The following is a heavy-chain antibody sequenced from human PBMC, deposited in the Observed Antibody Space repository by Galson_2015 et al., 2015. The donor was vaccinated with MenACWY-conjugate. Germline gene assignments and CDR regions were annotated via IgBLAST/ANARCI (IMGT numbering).Heavy chain of an antibody. V-gene: IGHV3-74*01. Sequence: SLRLSCAPSGFTFSTYWMHWVRQAPGKGLEWVSRIDPDGSTTDYAESMKGRFTISRDNAKNTLFSQIHSLRVEDTAVYYCATAGSYRFDSWGQGAPVTVSS. CDR3: ATAGSYRFDS. CDR1: GFTFSTYW. CDR2: IDPDGSTT. J-gene: IGHJ4*02. D-gene: IGHD1-26*01.